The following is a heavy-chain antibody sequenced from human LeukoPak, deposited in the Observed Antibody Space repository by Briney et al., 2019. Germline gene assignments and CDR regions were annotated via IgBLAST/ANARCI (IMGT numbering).Heavy chain of an antibody. D-gene: IGHD1-26*01. V-gene: IGHV3-21*01. CDR2: ISSSSSYI. J-gene: IGHJ4*02. CDR1: GFTFSSYS. Sequence: GGSLRLSCAASGFTFSSYSMNWVRQALGKGLEWVSSISSSSSYIYYADSVKGRFTISRDNAKNSLYLQMNSLRAEDTAVYYCARQSYSRGSYYFDYWGQGTLVTVSS. CDR3: ARQSYSRGSYYFDY.